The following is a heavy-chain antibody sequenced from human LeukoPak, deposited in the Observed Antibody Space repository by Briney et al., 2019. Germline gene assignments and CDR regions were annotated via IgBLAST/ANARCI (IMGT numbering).Heavy chain of an antibody. CDR2: ISSDSNYI. D-gene: IGHD1-26*01. Sequence: KPGGSLRLSCAASGFTFSSYTMNWVRQAPGKGLEWDSSISSDSNYIHYADSMKGRFSISRDNAKNSLYLQMNSLRADDTAVYYCARDPWSYWSYWGQGTLVTVSS. CDR1: GFTFSSYT. J-gene: IGHJ4*02. V-gene: IGHV3-21*01. CDR3: ARDPWSYWSY.